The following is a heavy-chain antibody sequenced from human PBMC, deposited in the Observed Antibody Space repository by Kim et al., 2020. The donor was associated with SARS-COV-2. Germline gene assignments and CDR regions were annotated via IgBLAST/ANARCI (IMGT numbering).Heavy chain of an antibody. J-gene: IGHJ2*01. CDR2: IYYSGIT. CDR3: ARDSSYYYESSGRGFDL. Sequence: SETLSLTCTVSGGSISSYYWSWIRQPPGKGLEWIGYIYYSGITNYNPSLKSRVTISVDTSKNQFSLKLSSVTAADTAVYYCARDSSYYYESSGRGFDLWGRGTLVTVSS. CDR1: GGSISSYY. V-gene: IGHV4-59*13. D-gene: IGHD3-22*01.